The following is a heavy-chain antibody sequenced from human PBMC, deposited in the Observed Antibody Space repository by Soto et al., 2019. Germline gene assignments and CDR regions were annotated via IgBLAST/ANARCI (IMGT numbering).Heavy chain of an antibody. CDR3: ARDLLLWFGGDDY. D-gene: IGHD3-10*01. CDR1: GGSISSGGYY. Sequence: SETLSLTCTVSGGSISSGGYYWSWIRQHPGKGLEWIGYIYYSGSTYYKPSLKSRVTISVDTSKNQFSLKLSSVTAADTAVYYCARDLLLWFGGDDYWGQGTLVTVSS. CDR2: IYYSGST. V-gene: IGHV4-31*03. J-gene: IGHJ4*02.